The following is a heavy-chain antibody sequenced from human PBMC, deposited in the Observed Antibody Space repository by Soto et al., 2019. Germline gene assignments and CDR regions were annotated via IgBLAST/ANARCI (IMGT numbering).Heavy chain of an antibody. J-gene: IGHJ4*02. CDR1: GGSISSSSDY. D-gene: IGHD6-13*01. Sequence: PSETLSLTCTVSGGSISSSSDYWGWIRQPPGKGLEWIGSFYYSGSTYYNPSFQGHVTISADKSTSKAYLQWNSLEASDTAIYYCAVFRSSWFGDGRLDSWGPGTLVTVSS. CDR3: AVFRSSWFGDGRLDS. CDR2: FYYSGST. V-gene: IGHV4-39*07.